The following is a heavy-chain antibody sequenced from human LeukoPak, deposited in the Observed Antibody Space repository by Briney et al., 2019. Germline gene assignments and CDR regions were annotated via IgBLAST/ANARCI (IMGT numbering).Heavy chain of an antibody. V-gene: IGHV3-30*02. CDR1: GFTFSSYG. CDR2: IRYDGSNK. D-gene: IGHD3-10*01. Sequence: PGGSLRLSCAASGFTFSSYGMHWVRQAPGKGLEWVAFIRYDGSNKYYADSVKGRFTISRDNSKNTLYLQMNSLRAEDTAVYYCAKDSYCGSGSYSVGYFDYWGQGTLVTVSS. CDR3: AKDSYCGSGSYSVGYFDY. J-gene: IGHJ4*02.